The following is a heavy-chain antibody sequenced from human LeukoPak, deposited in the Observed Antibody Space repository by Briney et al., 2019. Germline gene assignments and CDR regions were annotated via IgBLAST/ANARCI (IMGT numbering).Heavy chain of an antibody. J-gene: IGHJ4*02. V-gene: IGHV3-21*01. Sequence: GGSLGLSCAASGFTFSSYSMNWVRQAPGKGLEWVSSISSSSSYIYYADSVKGRFTISRDNAKNSLYLQMNSLRAEDTAVYYCARDRCSSTSCYIDYWGQGTLVTVSS. CDR2: ISSSSSYI. CDR3: ARDRCSSTSCYIDY. CDR1: GFTFSSYS. D-gene: IGHD2-2*01.